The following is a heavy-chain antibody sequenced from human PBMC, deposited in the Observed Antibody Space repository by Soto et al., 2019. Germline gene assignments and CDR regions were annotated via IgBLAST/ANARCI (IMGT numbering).Heavy chain of an antibody. CDR3: ARHSDCSGGSCYSEYFAVGNWFDP. V-gene: IGHV4-39*01. CDR2: IYYSGST. J-gene: IGHJ5*02. Sequence: SETLSLTCTVSGGSISSSSYYWGWIRQPPGKGLEWIGSIYYSGSTYSNPSRKSRVTISVDTSKNQFSLRLSSVTAADTAVYYCARHSDCSGGSCYSEYFAVGNWFDPWGQGTLVTVSS. D-gene: IGHD2-15*01. CDR1: GGSISSSSYY.